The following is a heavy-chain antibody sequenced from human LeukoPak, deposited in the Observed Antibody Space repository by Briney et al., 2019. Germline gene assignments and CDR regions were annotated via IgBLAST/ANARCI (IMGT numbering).Heavy chain of an antibody. D-gene: IGHD2-15*01. CDR1: GGSISSGGYS. CDR3: ARGYCSSGTCPSFDY. Sequence: PSETLSLTCAVSGGSISSGGYSWGWIRQPPGKGLEWIGYIYHSGSTYHNPSLKSRVTISVDRSKNQFSLELNSVTAADTAVYYCARGYCSSGTCPSFDYWGQGTLVTVSS. V-gene: IGHV4-30-2*01. J-gene: IGHJ4*02. CDR2: IYHSGST.